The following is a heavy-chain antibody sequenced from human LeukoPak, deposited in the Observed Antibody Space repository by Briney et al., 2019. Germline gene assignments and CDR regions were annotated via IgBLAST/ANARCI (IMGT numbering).Heavy chain of an antibody. V-gene: IGHV7-4-1*02. CDR3: ARVPSRGAAVYYYYMDV. D-gene: IGHD3-10*01. J-gene: IGHJ6*03. Sequence: EASVTVSCKASGYTFTSYAMNWVRQAPGQGLEWMGWINTNTGNPTYAQGFTGRFVFSLDTSVSTAYLQISSLKAEDTAVYYCARVPSRGAAVYYYYMDVWGKGTTVTVSS. CDR1: GYTFTSYA. CDR2: INTNTGNP.